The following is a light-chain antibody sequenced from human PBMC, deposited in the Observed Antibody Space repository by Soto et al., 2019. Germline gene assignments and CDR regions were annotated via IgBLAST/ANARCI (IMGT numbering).Light chain of an antibody. Sequence: QSVLTQPPSGSAAPGQKVTISCSGSSSNIGNNYVSWYQQLPGTAPKLLIYDNNKRPSGIPDRFSGSKSGTSATLGITGLQTGDEADYYCGTWDSSLSVWVFGGGTQLTVL. CDR1: SSNIGNNY. CDR3: GTWDSSLSVWV. J-gene: IGLJ3*02. CDR2: DNN. V-gene: IGLV1-51*01.